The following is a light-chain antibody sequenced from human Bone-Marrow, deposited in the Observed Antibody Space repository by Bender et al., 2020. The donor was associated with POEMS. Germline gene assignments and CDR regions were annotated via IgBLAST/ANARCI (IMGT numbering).Light chain of an antibody. J-gene: IGLJ2*01. Sequence: QSALTQPASVSGSPGQSITISCSGTSSDVGRYNLVSWYQHHPGKAPTLMIYEVSKRPSGVSSRFSGSKSDNTATLTISRLQASYEADYYCCSYANGNSLIFGGGTRLTVL. CDR3: CSYANGNSLI. CDR2: EVS. CDR1: SSDVGRYNL. V-gene: IGLV2-23*02.